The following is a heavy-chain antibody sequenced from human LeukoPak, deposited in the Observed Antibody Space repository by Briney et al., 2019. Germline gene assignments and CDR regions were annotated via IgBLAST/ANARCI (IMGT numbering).Heavy chain of an antibody. D-gene: IGHD3-10*01. V-gene: IGHV3-43*01. CDR1: GFTFDDYT. CDR3: AKSMVSGSSHWYFDL. J-gene: IGHJ2*01. Sequence: GGSLRLSCAASGFTFDDYTMHWVRQAPGKGLEWVSLISWDGGGTYYADSVKGRFTISRDNSKNSLYLQMNSLRTEDTALYYCAKSMVSGSSHWYFDLWGRGTLVTVSS. CDR2: ISWDGGGT.